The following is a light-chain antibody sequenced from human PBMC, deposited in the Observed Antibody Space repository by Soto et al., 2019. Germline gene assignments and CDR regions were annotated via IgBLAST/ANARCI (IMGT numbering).Light chain of an antibody. CDR3: CAYAGSRTWI. V-gene: IGLV2-23*02. CDR1: TTDVGTFNL. J-gene: IGLJ2*01. Sequence: QSALTQPDSVSGSPGQSITISCAGATTDVGTFNLVSWYQQHPGKAPKLMIYEVSKRPSGVSNRCSGSRSGNTAALTISGLQAEDEADYHCCAYAGSRTWIFGGGTKLTVL. CDR2: EVS.